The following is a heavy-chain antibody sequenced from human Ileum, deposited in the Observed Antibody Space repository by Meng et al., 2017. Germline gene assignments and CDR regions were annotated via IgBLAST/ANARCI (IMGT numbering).Heavy chain of an antibody. V-gene: IGHV4-61*01. Sequence: QLQDPGPVPVRPSEPLSLTCNVSGGSVSSASYYCSWIRQPPAKGLEWIGLIHYSGSRNYNPSLKSRVTMSVDTSKNQVSLRLTSVTAADTAVYYCARFYGSGTFEVHDYWGQGTLVTVFS. J-gene: IGHJ4*02. CDR3: ARFYGSGTFEVHDY. D-gene: IGHD3-10*01. CDR1: GGSVSSASYY. CDR2: IHYSGSR.